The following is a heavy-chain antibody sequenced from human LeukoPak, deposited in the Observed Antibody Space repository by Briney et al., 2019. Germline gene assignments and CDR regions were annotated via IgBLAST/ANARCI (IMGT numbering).Heavy chain of an antibody. D-gene: IGHD5-18*01. J-gene: IGHJ6*02. Sequence: KPSETLSLTCSVSGDSISSTTYYWGWIRRPPGKGLEWIGSIYYSGSTYYSPSLKSRITISVDTSRNQFSLKLTSATAADTAAYYCARVPAMDGNYFYYYGMDVWGQGTTVTVSS. CDR2: IYYSGST. V-gene: IGHV4-39*01. CDR3: ARVPAMDGNYFYYYGMDV. CDR1: GDSISSTTYY.